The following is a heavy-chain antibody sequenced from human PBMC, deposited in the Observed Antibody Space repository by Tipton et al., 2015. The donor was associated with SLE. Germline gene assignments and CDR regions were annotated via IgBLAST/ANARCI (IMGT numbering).Heavy chain of an antibody. CDR1: GGSISNYY. Sequence: TLSLTCPVSGGSISNYYWSWIRQPAGKGLEWIGRIYTSGSTNYNPSLKSRVTMSVDTSKNQFSLKLSSVTAADTAVYYCARDHPVAGPFGYWGQGTLVTVSS. D-gene: IGHD6-19*01. J-gene: IGHJ4*02. CDR3: ARDHPVAGPFGY. V-gene: IGHV4-4*07. CDR2: IYTSGST.